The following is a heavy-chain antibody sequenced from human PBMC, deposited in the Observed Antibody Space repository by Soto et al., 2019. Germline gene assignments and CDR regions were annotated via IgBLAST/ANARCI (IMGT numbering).Heavy chain of an antibody. CDR1: GGSISSGDYY. CDR2: IYYSGST. D-gene: IGHD6-13*01. V-gene: IGHV4-30-4*01. J-gene: IGHJ6*02. CDR3: ARGGSSWFSNYYYYGMDV. Sequence: QVRLQESGPGLVKPSQTLSLTCTVSGGSISSGDYYWSWIRQPPGKGLEWIGYIYYSGSTYYNPSLKSRVTISVDTSKNQFSLKLSSVTAADTAVYYCARGGSSWFSNYYYYGMDVWGQGTTVTVSS.